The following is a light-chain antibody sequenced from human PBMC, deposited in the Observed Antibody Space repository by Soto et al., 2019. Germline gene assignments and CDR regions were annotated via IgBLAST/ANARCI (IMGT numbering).Light chain of an antibody. CDR1: QSRSSSY. V-gene: IGKV3-20*01. Sequence: EIVLTQSPGTLSLSPGERATLSCRASQSRSSSYLVWYQQKPGQAPRLLIYGASSRATGIPDRFSGSGSGTDFTLSISTLEPEDFAVYYCQHYGNTPPSFTFGPGTKVDIK. CDR2: GAS. J-gene: IGKJ3*01. CDR3: QHYGNTPPSFT.